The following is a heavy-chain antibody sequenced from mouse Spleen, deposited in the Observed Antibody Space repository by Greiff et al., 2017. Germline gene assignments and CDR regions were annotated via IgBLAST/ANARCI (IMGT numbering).Heavy chain of an antibody. D-gene: IGHD2-3*01. CDR3: ARLDDGYFAY. CDR1: GFTFSDYG. J-gene: IGHJ3*01. Sequence: EVQGVESGGGLVKPGGSLKLSCAASGFTFSDYGMAWVRQAPGKGPEWVAFISNLAYSIYYADTVTGRFTISRENAKNTLYLEMSSLRSEDTAMYYCARLDDGYFAYWGQGTLVTVSA. V-gene: IGHV5-15*01. CDR2: ISNLAYSI.